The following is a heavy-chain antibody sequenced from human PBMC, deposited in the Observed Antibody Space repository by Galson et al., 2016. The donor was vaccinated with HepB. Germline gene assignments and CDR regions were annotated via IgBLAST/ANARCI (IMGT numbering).Heavy chain of an antibody. CDR1: GFTFSDYY. Sequence: SLRLSCAASGFTFSDYYMSWIRQAPGEGLECVSYISSSGDVIYYADSVKGRFTISRDNTKNSLYLQMKSLRGVDTAVYYCARGQTGTGLHYYYGMDVWGQGTTVTVSS. J-gene: IGHJ6*02. CDR3: ARGQTGTGLHYYYGMDV. CDR2: ISSSGDVI. D-gene: IGHD1-7*01. V-gene: IGHV3-11*01.